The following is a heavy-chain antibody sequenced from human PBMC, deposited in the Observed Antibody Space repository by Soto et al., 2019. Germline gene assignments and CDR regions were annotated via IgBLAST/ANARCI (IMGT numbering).Heavy chain of an antibody. J-gene: IGHJ4*02. CDR2: IDPSGSYT. Sequence: GESLKISCKGSGYRFSTFWIGWVRQMPGKGLEWMGRIDPSGSYTNYSPSFQGHVTISADKSISTAYLQWSSLKASDTAMYYCARGIDSSGYYNDYWGQGALVTVSS. CDR3: ARGIDSSGYYNDY. CDR1: GYRFSTFW. D-gene: IGHD3-22*01. V-gene: IGHV5-10-1*01.